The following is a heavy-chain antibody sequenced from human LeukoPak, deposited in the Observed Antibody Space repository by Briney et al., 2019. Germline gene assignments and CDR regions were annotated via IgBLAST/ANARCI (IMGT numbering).Heavy chain of an antibody. V-gene: IGHV3-53*01. D-gene: IGHD6-19*01. J-gene: IGHJ4*02. CDR2: IYSGGST. CDR3: ARDGISVAGTFDY. CDR1: GFTFGDYA. Sequence: GGSLRLSCTASGFTFGDYAMSWVRQAPGKGLEWVSVIYSGGSTYYADSVKGRFTISRDNSKNTLYLQMNSLRAEDTAVYYCARDGISVAGTFDYWGQETLVTVSS.